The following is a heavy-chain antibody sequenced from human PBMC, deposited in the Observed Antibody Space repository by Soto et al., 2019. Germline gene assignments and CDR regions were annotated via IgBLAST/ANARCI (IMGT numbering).Heavy chain of an antibody. CDR3: PRGSYYYGSGNYPTVYKNWYLDL. V-gene: IGHV4-34*01. J-gene: IGHJ2*01. D-gene: IGHD3-10*01. CDR2: INHSGST. CDR1: GGSFSGYY. Sequence: QVHLQQWGAGLLKLSETLSLTCAVYGGSFSGYYWSCIRPPPWKGLEWSGEINHSGSTNSTPSLTIRLTLPLHTPKCQFSLKLGAVTAADTALYYCPRGSYYYGSGNYPTVYKNWYLDLCGRGTLVSV.